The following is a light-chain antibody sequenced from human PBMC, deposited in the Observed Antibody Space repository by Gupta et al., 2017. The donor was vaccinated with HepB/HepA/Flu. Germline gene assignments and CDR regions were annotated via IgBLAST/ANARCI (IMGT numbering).Light chain of an antibody. V-gene: IGKV4-1*01. CDR1: QNVLYSSNNKNY. Sequence: DIVMTQFPDSLAVSLGERATINCKSSQNVLYSSNNKNYLAWFQQKPRQPPKLLIYWASTRESGVPDRFSGSGSGTDFTLTISSLQADDVAVYYCQQYYSTPWTFGQGTKVEIK. CDR3: QQYYSTPWT. J-gene: IGKJ1*01. CDR2: WAS.